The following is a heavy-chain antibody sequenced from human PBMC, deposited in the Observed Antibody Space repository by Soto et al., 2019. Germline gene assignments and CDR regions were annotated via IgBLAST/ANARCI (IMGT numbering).Heavy chain of an antibody. V-gene: IGHV3-23*01. D-gene: IGHD3-3*01. CDR1: GFTLSSYA. Sequence: ESGGGLVQPGGSLRVSCAASGFTLSSYALSWVRQAPGKGLEWVSGISGSGDFTFDADSVRGRFTISRDNSMNTLYLQMNSLRVDDTAVYYCARGPTIFGVGVDAFDIWGQGTMATVSS. CDR3: ARGPTIFGVGVDAFDI. J-gene: IGHJ3*02. CDR2: ISGSGDFT.